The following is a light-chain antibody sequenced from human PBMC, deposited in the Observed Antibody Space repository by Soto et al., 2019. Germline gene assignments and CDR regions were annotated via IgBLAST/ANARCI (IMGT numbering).Light chain of an antibody. CDR3: SSYAGSKNLGF. CDR2: EVS. CDR1: RSDVGGYNY. V-gene: IGLV2-8*01. Sequence: QSVLTQPPSASGSPGQSVTISCTGTRSDVGGYNYVSWYQQHPGKAPKLMIYEVSKRPSGVPDRFSASKSGNTASLTVSGLQVEDEADYYCSSYAGSKNLGFFGTGTKVTVL. J-gene: IGLJ1*01.